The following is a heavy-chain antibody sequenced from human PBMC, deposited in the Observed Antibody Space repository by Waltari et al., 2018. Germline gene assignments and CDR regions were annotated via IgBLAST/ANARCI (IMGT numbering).Heavy chain of an antibody. V-gene: IGHV3-30-3*01. Sequence: QVQLVESGGGVVQPGRSLRLSCAASGFTFSSYAMHRVRQAPGKGLEWVAVISYDGSNKYYADSVKGRFTISRDNSKNTLYLQMNSLRAEDTAVYYCARVRFDYWGQGTLVTVSS. CDR2: ISYDGSNK. J-gene: IGHJ4*02. CDR1: GFTFSSYA. CDR3: ARVRFDY.